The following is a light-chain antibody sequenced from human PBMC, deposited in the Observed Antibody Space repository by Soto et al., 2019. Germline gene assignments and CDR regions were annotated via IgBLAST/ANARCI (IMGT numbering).Light chain of an antibody. Sequence: QSALTQPASVSGSPGQSITISCTGTSSDIGAYNFVSWYQQHPGKAPKLMLYDVNIRPSGVSNRFSGSKSGNTASLTISRLQDEDKADYYCTSWTTSTTMIFGGGTKLTVL. CDR3: TSWTTSTTMI. J-gene: IGLJ2*01. CDR2: DVN. V-gene: IGLV2-14*03. CDR1: SSDIGAYNF.